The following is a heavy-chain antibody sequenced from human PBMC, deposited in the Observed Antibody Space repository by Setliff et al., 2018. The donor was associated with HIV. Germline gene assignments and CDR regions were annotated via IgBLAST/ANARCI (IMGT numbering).Heavy chain of an antibody. CDR1: GYTFTSYG. CDR2: ISACNGNT. J-gene: IGHJ3*02. D-gene: IGHD3-10*01. V-gene: IGHV1-18*01. Sequence: GASVKVSCKASGYTFTSYGISWVRQAPGQGLEWMGWISACNGNTNYAQKLQGRVTMTTDTSTSTAYMELRSLRSDDTAVYYCARDQITMVRGTLGAFDIWGQGTMVTVSS. CDR3: ARDQITMVRGTLGAFDI.